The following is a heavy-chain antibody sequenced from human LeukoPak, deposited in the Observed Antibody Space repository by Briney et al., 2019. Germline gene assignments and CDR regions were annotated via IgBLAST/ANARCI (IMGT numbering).Heavy chain of an antibody. CDR2: IYYSGST. Sequence: SETLSLTCTVSGGSISSYYWSWIRQPPGKGLEWIGYIYYSGSTNYNPSLKSRVTISVDTSKNQFSLKLSSVTAADTAVYYCARDVGARLPGYWGQGILVTVSS. CDR1: GGSISSYY. V-gene: IGHV4-59*12. J-gene: IGHJ4*02. CDR3: ARDVGARLPGY. D-gene: IGHD6-6*01.